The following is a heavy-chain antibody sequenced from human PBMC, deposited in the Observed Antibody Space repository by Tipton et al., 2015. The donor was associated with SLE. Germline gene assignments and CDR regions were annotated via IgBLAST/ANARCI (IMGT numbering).Heavy chain of an antibody. Sequence: TLSLTCAVSGYSISSGYYWSWIRQPPGKGLEWIGEINHSGSTNYNPSLKSRVTISVDTSKNQFSLKLSSVTAADTAVYYCARSGCSGGSCYSRRNAFDIWGQGTMVTVSS. D-gene: IGHD2-15*01. CDR1: GYSISSGYY. V-gene: IGHV4-34*01. J-gene: IGHJ3*02. CDR2: INHSGST. CDR3: ARSGCSGGSCYSRRNAFDI.